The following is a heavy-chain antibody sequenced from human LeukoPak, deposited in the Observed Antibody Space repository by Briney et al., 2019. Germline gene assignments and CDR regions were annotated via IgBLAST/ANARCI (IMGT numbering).Heavy chain of an antibody. CDR2: INSDGSST. V-gene: IGHV3-74*01. D-gene: IGHD3-3*01. CDR3: ARGQLIPLYDFWSGYPDAFDI. Sequence: GGSLRLSCAASGFTFSSYWMLWVRQAPGKGLVWVSRINSDGSSTSYADSVKGRFTISRDNAKNTLYLQMNSLRAEDTAVYYCARGQLIPLYDFWSGYPDAFDIWGQGTMVTVSS. J-gene: IGHJ3*02. CDR1: GFTFSSYW.